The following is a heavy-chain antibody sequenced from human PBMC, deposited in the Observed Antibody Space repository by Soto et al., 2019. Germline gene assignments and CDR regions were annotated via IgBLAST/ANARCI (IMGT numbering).Heavy chain of an antibody. J-gene: IGHJ6*02. CDR1: GYSFTSYW. D-gene: IGHD6-13*01. Sequence: GESLKISCKGSGYSFTSYWISWVLQIPWKGLEWMGRIDPSDSYTNYSPSFQGHVTISADKSISTAYLQWSSLKASDTAMYYCATGIAAAEYYYYGMDVWGQGTTVTVSS. CDR3: ATGIAAAEYYYYGMDV. V-gene: IGHV5-10-1*01. CDR2: IDPSDSYT.